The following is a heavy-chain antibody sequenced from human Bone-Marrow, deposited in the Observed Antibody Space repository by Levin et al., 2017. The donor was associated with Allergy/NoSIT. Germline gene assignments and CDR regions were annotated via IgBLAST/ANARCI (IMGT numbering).Heavy chain of an antibody. V-gene: IGHV4-39*01. J-gene: IGHJ4*02. CDR2: IYYSGST. Sequence: PGGSLRLSCTVSGGSISSSSYYWGWIRQPPVKGLEWVGSIYYSGSTYYNPSLKSRVTISVDTSKNQFSLKLSSVTAADTAVYYCARKGRDCSGVSCYRPFDYWGQGTLVTVSS. CDR3: ARKGRDCSGVSCYRPFDY. D-gene: IGHD2-15*01. CDR1: GGSISSSSYY.